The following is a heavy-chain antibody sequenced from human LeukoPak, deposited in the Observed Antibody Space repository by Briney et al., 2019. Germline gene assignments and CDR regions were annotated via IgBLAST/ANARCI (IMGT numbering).Heavy chain of an antibody. CDR1: GASISSYY. CDR2: INHSGST. CDR3: ARGPSSRDYMDV. D-gene: IGHD2-2*01. Sequence: PSETLSLTCTVSGASISSYYWSWIRQPPGKGLEWIGEINHSGSTNYNPSLKSRVTISVDTSKNQFSLKLSSVTAADTAVYYCARGPSSRDYMDVWGKGTTVTVSS. J-gene: IGHJ6*03. V-gene: IGHV4-34*01.